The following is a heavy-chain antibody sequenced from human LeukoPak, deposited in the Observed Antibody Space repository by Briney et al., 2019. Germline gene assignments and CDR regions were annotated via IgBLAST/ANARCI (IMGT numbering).Heavy chain of an antibody. CDR3: ARGSNYFSAGWAPYDY. D-gene: IGHD2/OR15-2a*01. Sequence: PGGSLRLSCAASGFTFSSYEMNWVRQAPGKGLEWVSYISSGGNTIYYADSVQGRFTISRDNAQNSLCLQMNSLRAEDTAVYYCARGSNYFSAGWAPYDYWGQGTLVTVSS. CDR2: ISSGGNTI. V-gene: IGHV3-48*03. CDR1: GFTFSSYE. J-gene: IGHJ4*02.